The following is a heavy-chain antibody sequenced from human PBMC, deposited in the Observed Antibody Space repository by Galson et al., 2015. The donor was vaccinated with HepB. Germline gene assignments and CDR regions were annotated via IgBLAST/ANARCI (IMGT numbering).Heavy chain of an antibody. D-gene: IGHD4-23*01. V-gene: IGHV3-53*04. CDR3: ARSSPPTVAYYYYYGMDV. J-gene: IGHJ6*02. Sequence: SLRLSCAASGFTFSSYSMNWVRQAPGKGLEWISVIYSGGSTYYADSVKGRFTISRHNSKNTLYLQMNSLRAEDTAVYYCARSSPPTVAYYYYYGMDVWGQGTTVTVSS. CDR1: GFTFSSYS. CDR2: IYSGGST.